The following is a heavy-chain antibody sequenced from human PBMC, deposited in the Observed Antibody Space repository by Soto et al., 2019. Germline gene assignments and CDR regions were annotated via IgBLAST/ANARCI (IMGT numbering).Heavy chain of an antibody. Sequence: PSETLSLTCIVSNGSFSPNYWGWIRQPPGKGLEWIANIYYSGITYCNPSLKSRVAISVDTSKNQFSLKLSSVTAADTAIYYCARSNSGYYKWFDPWGQGTLVTVSS. J-gene: IGHJ5*02. D-gene: IGHD3-22*01. CDR2: IYYSGIT. CDR3: ARSNSGYYKWFDP. CDR1: NGSFSPNY. V-gene: IGHV4-39*01.